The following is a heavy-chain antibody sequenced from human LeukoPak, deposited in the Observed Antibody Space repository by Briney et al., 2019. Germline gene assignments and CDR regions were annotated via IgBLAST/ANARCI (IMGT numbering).Heavy chain of an antibody. D-gene: IGHD5-12*01. Sequence: GESLKLSCAASGFTFSDSAIHWVRQASGRGLEWVGRIRSKGNNYATDYAASVTGRFTISRDDSKNTAYLQMNSLKTDDTALYYRSRPAGRGYGDFDYWGQGALVTVSS. J-gene: IGHJ4*02. CDR3: SRPAGRGYGDFDY. V-gene: IGHV3-73*01. CDR2: IRSKGNNYAT. CDR1: GFTFSDSA.